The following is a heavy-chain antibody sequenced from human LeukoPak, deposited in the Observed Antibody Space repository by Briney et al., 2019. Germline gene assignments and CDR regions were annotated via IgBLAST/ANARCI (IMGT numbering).Heavy chain of an antibody. CDR2: IYPGDSDT. CDR3: ARHPKLTYYYGSGLPEYYYYMDV. Sequence: GESLKISCKGSGYSFTSYWIGWVRQMPGKGLEWMGIIYPGDSDTRYSPSFQGQVTISADKSISTAYLQWSSLKASDTAMNYCARHPKLTYYYGSGLPEYYYYMDVWGKGTTVTVSS. D-gene: IGHD3-10*01. V-gene: IGHV5-51*01. J-gene: IGHJ6*03. CDR1: GYSFTSYW.